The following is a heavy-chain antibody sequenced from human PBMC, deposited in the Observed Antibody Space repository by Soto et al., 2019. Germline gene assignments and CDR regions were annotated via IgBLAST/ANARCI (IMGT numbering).Heavy chain of an antibody. CDR3: AREGDRYCSGGICPLGSFVL. D-gene: IGHD2-15*01. CDR1: GFTFSSSW. Sequence: EVQVVESGGGLVQPGGSLRLSCAASGFTFSSSWMSWVRQPPRKGLEWVANIKEDGSEQYYVDSVRGRFTISRDNAKNSLYLQMNSLRADDTALYYCAREGDRYCSGGICPLGSFVLLGQVTLVTVSS. CDR2: IKEDGSEQ. V-gene: IGHV3-7*01. J-gene: IGHJ3*01.